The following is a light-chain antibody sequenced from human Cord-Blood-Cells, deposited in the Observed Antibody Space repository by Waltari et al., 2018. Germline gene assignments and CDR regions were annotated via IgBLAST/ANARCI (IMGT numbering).Light chain of an antibody. V-gene: IGLV3-19*01. CDR1: SLRSYY. CDR3: NSRDSSGNHVV. CDR2: GKN. J-gene: IGLJ2*01. Sequence: SSELTQDPAVSVALGQTVRITCQGDSLRSYYASWYQQEPGQAPVLVIYGKNNRPSGIPDRFSGYSSGNTASVTITGAQAEDEADYYCNSRDSSGNHVVFGGGTKLTVL.